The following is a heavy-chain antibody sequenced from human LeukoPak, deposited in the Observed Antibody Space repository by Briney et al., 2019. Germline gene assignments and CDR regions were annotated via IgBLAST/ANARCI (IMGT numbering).Heavy chain of an antibody. D-gene: IGHD2-21*01. J-gene: IGHJ4*02. V-gene: IGHV3-30*18. Sequence: GSLRLSCAASGFTFSSYGMHWVRQAPGKGLEWVAVISYDGSNKYYADSVKGRFTISRDNSKNTLYLQMNSLRAEDTAVYYCAKSFPLRVIGRYYFDYWGQGTLVTVSS. CDR2: ISYDGSNK. CDR3: AKSFPLRVIGRYYFDY. CDR1: GFTFSSYG.